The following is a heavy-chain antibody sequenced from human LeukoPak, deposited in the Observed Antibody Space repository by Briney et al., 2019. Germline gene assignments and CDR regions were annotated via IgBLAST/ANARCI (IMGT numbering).Heavy chain of an antibody. Sequence: SETLSLTCTVSGGSISSDYWSWIRQSPGKGLEWIGYIYYSGTTSYNPSLKSRVTISLGTSKNQFSLKLSSVTAADTAVYYCARGANWGSPDYWGQGTLGSASS. CDR3: ARGANWGSPDY. V-gene: IGHV4-59*01. CDR1: GGSISSDY. CDR2: IYYSGTT. D-gene: IGHD7-27*01. J-gene: IGHJ4*02.